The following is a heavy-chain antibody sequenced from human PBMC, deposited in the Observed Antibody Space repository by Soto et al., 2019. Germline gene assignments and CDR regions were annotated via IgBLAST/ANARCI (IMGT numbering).Heavy chain of an antibody. J-gene: IGHJ4*01. Sequence: PGGSLRVSCAAAGFPFSGYAMTWVRQAPGSGLEWVSGISSSGGTTYYADSVKGRFIISRDNSKNTLYLQMNSLRAEDTAIYSCAKAREYGGSSWYYFDFWGHGTLVTVSS. D-gene: IGHD6-13*01. CDR1: GFPFSGYA. V-gene: IGHV3-23*01. CDR3: AKAREYGGSSWYYFDF. CDR2: ISSSGGTT.